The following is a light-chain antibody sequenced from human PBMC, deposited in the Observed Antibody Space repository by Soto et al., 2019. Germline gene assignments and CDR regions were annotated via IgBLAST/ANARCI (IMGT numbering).Light chain of an antibody. V-gene: IGLV2-14*01. CDR3: SSHSSSSAYYV. CDR1: SSDIGYYDY. Sequence: QSALTQPASVSGSPGQSITISCTGTSSDIGYYDYVSWYQHHSGKAPKLIIYEVNSRPSGVSNRFSGSKSVNTDSLTISGLQAEDEADYFCSSHSSSSAYYVFGTGTKVTVL. J-gene: IGLJ1*01. CDR2: EVN.